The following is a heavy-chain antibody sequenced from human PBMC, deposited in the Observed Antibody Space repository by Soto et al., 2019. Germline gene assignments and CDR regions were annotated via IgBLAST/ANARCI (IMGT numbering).Heavy chain of an antibody. CDR2: IKQDGSEK. J-gene: IGHJ6*02. V-gene: IGHV3-7*05. CDR1: GFTFSSYW. CDR3: ARDARWYYDSSGYSGNYYYYGMDV. D-gene: IGHD3-22*01. Sequence: GGSLRLSCAASGFTFSSYWMSWVRQAPGKGLEWVANIKQDGSEKYYVDSVKGRFTISRDNAKNSLYLQMNSLRAEDTAVYYCARDARWYYDSSGYSGNYYYYGMDVWGQGTTVTVSS.